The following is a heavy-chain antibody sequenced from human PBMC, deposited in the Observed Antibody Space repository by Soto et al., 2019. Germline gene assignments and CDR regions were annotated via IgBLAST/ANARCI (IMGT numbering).Heavy chain of an antibody. Sequence: QVQLVQSGAEVKKPGASVKVSCKASGYTFTSYYMHWVRQAPGQGLEWMGIINPSGGSTSYAQKFQGRVTMTRDTSTSTVYRELSSLRSEDTAVYYCARGVVVVTAQYWFDPWGQGTLVTVSS. V-gene: IGHV1-46*03. CDR2: INPSGGST. J-gene: IGHJ5*02. D-gene: IGHD2-21*02. CDR3: ARGVVVVTAQYWFDP. CDR1: GYTFTSYY.